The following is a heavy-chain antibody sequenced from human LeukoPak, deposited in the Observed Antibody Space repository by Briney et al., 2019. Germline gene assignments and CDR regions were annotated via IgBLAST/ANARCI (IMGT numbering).Heavy chain of an antibody. D-gene: IGHD3-10*01. CDR1: GGSISSYY. CDR2: ISYSGST. CDR3: ARGGYYGSGNDFRFDP. J-gene: IGHJ5*02. V-gene: IGHV4-59*01. Sequence: PSETLSLTCTVSGGSISSYYWSWIRQPPGKGLEWIGYISYSGSTNSSPSLKSRVTISVDTSKNQFSLKLSSVTAADTAVYYCARGGYYGSGNDFRFDPWGQGTLVTVSS.